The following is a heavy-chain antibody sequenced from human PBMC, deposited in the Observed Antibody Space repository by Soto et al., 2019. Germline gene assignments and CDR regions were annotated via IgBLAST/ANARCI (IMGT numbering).Heavy chain of an antibody. Sequence: QVQLVQSGAEVKKPGASVTVSCKTSGYTFTSYYIHWMRQAPGQGLEWLGWINPQSDGTAYAPRFQGWVTMAAYMSICTVYMELRRLKSDDAAIYYCARGHGRQNFDYWGQGTLVSVSS. CDR2: INPQSDGT. CDR3: ARGHGRQNFDY. J-gene: IGHJ4*02. V-gene: IGHV1-2*04. CDR1: GYTFTSYY.